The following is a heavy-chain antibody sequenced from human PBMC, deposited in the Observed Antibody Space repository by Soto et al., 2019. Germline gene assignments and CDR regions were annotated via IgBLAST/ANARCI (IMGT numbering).Heavy chain of an antibody. CDR2: INPNSGAT. CDR1: GYTFTGYF. CDR3: ARGGGTTLAPLP. V-gene: IGHV1-2*02. J-gene: IGHJ5*02. Sequence: ASVKVSCKASGYTFTGYFMHWVRQAPGEGLEWMGWINPNSGATRYAPKFQGRVTMTRDTSNRTAYLELSRLTSDDTAIYYCARGGGTTLAPLPWGQGTPVTVSS. D-gene: IGHD3-16*01.